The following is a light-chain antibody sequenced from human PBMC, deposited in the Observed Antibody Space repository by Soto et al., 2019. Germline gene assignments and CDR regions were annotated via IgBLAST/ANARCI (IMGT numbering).Light chain of an antibody. V-gene: IGKV1-5*03. J-gene: IGKJ1*01. Sequence: DIQMTQSPSTVSAFVGDRVTITCRASQSRSTSSAWYQQKPGKAPKLLIYLASSLESGVPARFSGSGSATDFTLSISSLQPDDFATYYCQQYGSYARTFGQGTKGEIK. CDR2: LAS. CDR1: QSRSTS. CDR3: QQYGSYART.